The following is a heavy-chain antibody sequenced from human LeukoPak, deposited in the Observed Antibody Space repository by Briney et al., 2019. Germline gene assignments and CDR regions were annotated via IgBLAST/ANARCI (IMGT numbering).Heavy chain of an antibody. V-gene: IGHV5-51*01. CDR1: GYSFTSYW. D-gene: IGHD3-10*01. Sequence: GESLKISCKGSGYSFTSYWIGWVRQMPGKGLEWMGIIYPGDSDTRYSPSFQGQVTISADKSISTAYLQWSSLKASDTAMYYCAGLWFGENYYYGMDVWGQGTTVTVSS. CDR2: IYPGDSDT. CDR3: AGLWFGENYYYGMDV. J-gene: IGHJ6*02.